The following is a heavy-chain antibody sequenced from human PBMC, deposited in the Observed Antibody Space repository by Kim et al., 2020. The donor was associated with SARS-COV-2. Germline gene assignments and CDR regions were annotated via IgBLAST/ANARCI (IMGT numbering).Heavy chain of an antibody. J-gene: IGHJ4*02. V-gene: IGHV3-21*01. CDR1: GFTFSSYS. D-gene: IGHD3-16*02. CDR2: ISSSSSYI. CDR3: AREAAQSDDYVWGSYPSPLCY. Sequence: GGSLRLSCAASGFTFSSYSMNWVRQAPGKGLEWVSSISSSSSYIYYADSVKGRFTISRDNAKNSLYLQMNSLRAEDTAVYYCAREAAQSDDYVWGSYPSPLCYWGQGTLVTVSS.